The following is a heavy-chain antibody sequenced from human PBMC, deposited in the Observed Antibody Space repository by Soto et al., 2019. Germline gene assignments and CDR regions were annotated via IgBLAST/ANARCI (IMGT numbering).Heavy chain of an antibody. CDR1: GGSISSSSYY. J-gene: IGHJ3*02. CDR2: IYYSGST. V-gene: IGHV4-39*01. D-gene: IGHD2-2*01. CDR3: ASPLVVPAAIGVGPRDAFDI. Sequence: PSETLSLTCTVSGGSISSSSYYWGWIRQPPGKGLEWIGSIYYSGSTYYNPSLKSRVTISVDTSKNQFSLKLSSVTAADTAVYYCASPLVVPAAIGVGPRDAFDIWGQGTMVTVSS.